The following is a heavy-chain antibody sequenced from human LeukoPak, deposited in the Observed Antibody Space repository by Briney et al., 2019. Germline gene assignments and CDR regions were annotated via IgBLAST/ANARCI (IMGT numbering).Heavy chain of an antibody. V-gene: IGHV4-34*01. CDR1: FVALNDDY. CDR2: INHSGYT. J-gene: IGHJ4*02. Sequence: SETLSLTCALSFVALNDDYWSSGPQTPGKGLEWIGEINHSGYTNDSPSLKSRVTLSIDTSRKQFSLNVRSVTVADTGIYYCTRITTGHEYWGQGTLVTVSS. CDR3: TRITTGHEY. D-gene: IGHD4-11*01.